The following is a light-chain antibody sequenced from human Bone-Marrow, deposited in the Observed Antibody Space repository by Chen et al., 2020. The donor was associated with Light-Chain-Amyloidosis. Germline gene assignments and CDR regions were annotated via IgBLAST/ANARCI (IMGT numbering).Light chain of an antibody. CDR3: SSYTITNTLV. J-gene: IGLJ1*01. CDR2: EVT. Sequence: QSALTQPDSVSGSPGQSITISCPGTSSDVGGDNHVSWYQQHPDKAPKLMIYEVTNRPSWVPDRFSGSKYDNTASLTISGLQTEDEADYFCSSYTITNTLVFGSGTRVTVL. V-gene: IGLV2-14*01. CDR1: SSDVGGDNH.